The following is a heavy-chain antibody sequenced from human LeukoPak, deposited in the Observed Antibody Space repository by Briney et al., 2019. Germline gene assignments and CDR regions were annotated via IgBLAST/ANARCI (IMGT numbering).Heavy chain of an antibody. J-gene: IGHJ4*02. CDR2: ISYDGSYK. CDR1: GFNFDDYA. CDR3: ARELVRAFDH. Sequence: GGSLRLSCAASGFNFDDYAMHWVRQAPGKGLEWVAVISYDGSYKNYADSVKGRFTISRDTSKNTLFLQMNSLRLEDTAVYYCARELVRAFDHWGQGTLVTVSS. V-gene: IGHV3-30*03.